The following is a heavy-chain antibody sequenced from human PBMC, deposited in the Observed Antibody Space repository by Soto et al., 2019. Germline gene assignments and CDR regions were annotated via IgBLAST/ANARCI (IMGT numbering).Heavy chain of an antibody. CDR2: ISSSGSTI. Sequence: EVQLVESGGGLVQPGGSLRLSCAASGFTFSSYEMNWVRQAPGKGLEWVSYISSSGSTIYYADSVKGRFTISRDNAKNSLYLQMNSLRAEDTAVYYCARGRRKQLWFGFDYWGQGTLVTVSS. CDR3: ARGRRKQLWFGFDY. CDR1: GFTFSSYE. V-gene: IGHV3-48*03. J-gene: IGHJ4*02. D-gene: IGHD3-10*01.